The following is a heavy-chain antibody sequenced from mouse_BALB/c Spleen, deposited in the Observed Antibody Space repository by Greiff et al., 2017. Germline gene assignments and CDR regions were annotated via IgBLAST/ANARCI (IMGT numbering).Heavy chain of an antibody. Sequence: EVQLVESGGGLVQPKGSLKLSCAASGFTFNTYAMNWVRQAPGKGLEWVARIRSKSNNYATYYADSVKDRFTISRDDSQSMLYLQMNNLKTEDTAMYYGVRHYYGSYAMDYWGQGTSVTVSS. CDR3: VRHYYGSYAMDY. D-gene: IGHD1-1*01. J-gene: IGHJ4*01. V-gene: IGHV10-1*02. CDR1: GFTFNTYA. CDR2: IRSKSNNYAT.